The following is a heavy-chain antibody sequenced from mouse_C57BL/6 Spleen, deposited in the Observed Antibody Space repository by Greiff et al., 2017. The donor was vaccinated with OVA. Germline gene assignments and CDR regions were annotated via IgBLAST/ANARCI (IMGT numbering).Heavy chain of an antibody. Sequence: QVQLKESGPELVKPGASVKLSCKASGYTFTSYDINWVKQRPGQGLEWIGWIYPRDGSTKYNEKFKGKATLTVDTTSSTAYMELHSLTSEDSAVYVGARAEGLRRGTWFADWGKGTLVTVSA. J-gene: IGHJ3*01. CDR1: GYTFTSYD. CDR2: IYPRDGST. V-gene: IGHV1-85*01. CDR3: ARAEGLRRGTWFAD. D-gene: IGHD2-4*01.